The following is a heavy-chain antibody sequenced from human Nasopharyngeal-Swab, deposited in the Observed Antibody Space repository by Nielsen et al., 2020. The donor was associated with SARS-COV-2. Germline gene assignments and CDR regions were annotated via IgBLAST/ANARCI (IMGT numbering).Heavy chain of an antibody. CDR1: GFTFSSYA. V-gene: IGHV3-23*01. CDR3: AKVRYSGYDHYYYYSMDV. D-gene: IGHD5-12*01. CDR2: ISGSGGST. Sequence: GGSLRLSCAASGFTFSSYAMSWVRQAPGKGLEWVSAISGSGGSTYYADSVKGRFTISRDNSKNTLYLQMNSLRAEDTAVYYCAKVRYSGYDHYYYYSMDVWGQGTTVTVSS. J-gene: IGHJ6*02.